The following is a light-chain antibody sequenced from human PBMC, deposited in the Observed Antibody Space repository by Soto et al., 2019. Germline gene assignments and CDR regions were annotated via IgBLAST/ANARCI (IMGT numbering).Light chain of an antibody. Sequence: QSALTQPASVSGSPGQSITISCTGTSSDVGGYNYVSWYQQHPGKAPKLMIYDVSNRPSGVSDRFSGSKSGNMASLTISGLQAEDEADYYCNSYTSSSTPVVFGGGTKLTVL. J-gene: IGLJ2*01. CDR3: NSYTSSSTPVV. V-gene: IGLV2-14*01. CDR1: SSDVGGYNY. CDR2: DVS.